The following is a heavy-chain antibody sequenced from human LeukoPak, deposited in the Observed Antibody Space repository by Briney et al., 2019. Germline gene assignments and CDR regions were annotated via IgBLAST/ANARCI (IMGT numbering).Heavy chain of an antibody. J-gene: IGHJ4*02. Sequence: GGSLRLSCAASGFTFRSYGMRWVRQAPGKGLEWVALISYDGSNKYCADSVKGRFTISRDNSKNMLYLQMNSLRAEDTAVYYCAKGSRWQQLAYFDYWGQGTLVTVSS. D-gene: IGHD6-13*01. CDR2: ISYDGSNK. CDR3: AKGSRWQQLAYFDY. V-gene: IGHV3-30*18. CDR1: GFTFRSYG.